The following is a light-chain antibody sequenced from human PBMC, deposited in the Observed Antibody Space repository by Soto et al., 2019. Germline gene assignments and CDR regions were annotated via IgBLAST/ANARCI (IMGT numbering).Light chain of an antibody. Sequence: IVLTQSPGTLSLSPGERATLSCRASQSVSSNYLAWYQQKPGQAPRLLIYVASIRATGIPDRFSGSGSGTDFTLTISRLEAEDFAVYYCQQYGGSPQYTFGQGTKLEIK. CDR2: VAS. V-gene: IGKV3-20*01. CDR3: QQYGGSPQYT. J-gene: IGKJ2*01. CDR1: QSVSSNY.